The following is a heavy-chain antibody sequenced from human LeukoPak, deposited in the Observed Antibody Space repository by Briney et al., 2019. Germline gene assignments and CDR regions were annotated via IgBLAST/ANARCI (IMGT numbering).Heavy chain of an antibody. CDR1: GFTFSSYG. V-gene: IGHV3-33*01. J-gene: IGHJ4*02. D-gene: IGHD5-12*01. CDR3: ARDYQYSGYVHALDY. CDR2: IWYDGSNK. Sequence: PGGSLRLSCAASGFTFSSYGMHWVRQAPGKGLEWAAVIWYDGSNKYYADSVKGRFTISRDNSKNTLYLQMNSLRAEDTAVYYCARDYQYSGYVHALDYWGQGTLVTVSS.